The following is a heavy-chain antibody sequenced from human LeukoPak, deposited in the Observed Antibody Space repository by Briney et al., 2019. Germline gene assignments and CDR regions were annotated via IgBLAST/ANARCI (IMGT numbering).Heavy chain of an antibody. V-gene: IGHV3-21*01. Sequence: PGGALRLSCAASGYPFSSYSMIWVPQAPGKGLEWVSSISLASSYIYYAYSEEGRFTISRDNANNSLSLQMNSLRADDTAVYYCARGLAVLTVDWYFDLWGRGTLVTVSS. CDR2: ISLASSYI. D-gene: IGHD3-16*01. CDR3: ARGLAVLTVDWYFDL. J-gene: IGHJ2*01. CDR1: GYPFSSYS.